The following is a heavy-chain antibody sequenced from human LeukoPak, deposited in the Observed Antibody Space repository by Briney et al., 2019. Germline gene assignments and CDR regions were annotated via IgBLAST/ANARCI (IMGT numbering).Heavy chain of an antibody. Sequence: SETLSLTCTVSGGSISSGGYYWSWIRQPPGKGLEWIVEIYHSGSTNYNPPLKSRVTISVDKSKNQFSLKLSSVTAADTAVYYCARRSYDILTGPYPNFDYWGQGTLVTVSS. J-gene: IGHJ4*02. CDR2: IYHSGST. CDR3: ARRSYDILTGPYPNFDY. D-gene: IGHD3-9*01. CDR1: GGSISSGGYY. V-gene: IGHV4-39*07.